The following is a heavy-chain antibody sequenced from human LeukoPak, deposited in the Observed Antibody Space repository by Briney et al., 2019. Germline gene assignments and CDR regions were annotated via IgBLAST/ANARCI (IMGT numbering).Heavy chain of an antibody. D-gene: IGHD2-15*01. CDR3: ARSACSGGSCYWFDP. J-gene: IGHJ5*02. V-gene: IGHV3-30-3*01. CDR1: GFTFSSYA. Sequence: AGGSLRLSCAASGFTFSSYAMHWVRQAPGKGLEWVAVISYDGSNKYYADSVKGRFTISRDNSKNTLYLQMNSLRAEDTAVYYCARSACSGGSCYWFDPWGQGTLVTVSS. CDR2: ISYDGSNK.